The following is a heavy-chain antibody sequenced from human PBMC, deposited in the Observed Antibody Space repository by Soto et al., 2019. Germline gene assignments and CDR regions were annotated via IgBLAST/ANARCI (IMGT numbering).Heavy chain of an antibody. Sequence: GASVKVSCKASGGTLSSYAISWVRQAPGQGLEWMGGIIPIFGTANYAQKFQGRVTITADESTSTAYMELSSLRSEDTAVYYCARGLYSSSSGKIYCYYGMDVWGQGTTVTVSS. CDR3: ARGLYSSSSGKIYCYYGMDV. J-gene: IGHJ6*02. D-gene: IGHD6-6*01. CDR1: GGTLSSYA. V-gene: IGHV1-69*13. CDR2: IIPIFGTA.